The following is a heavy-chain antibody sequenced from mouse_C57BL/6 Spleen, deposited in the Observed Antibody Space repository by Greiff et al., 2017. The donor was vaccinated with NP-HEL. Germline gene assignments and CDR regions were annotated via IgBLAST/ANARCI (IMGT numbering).Heavy chain of an antibody. CDR3: ARNELGPYAMDY. D-gene: IGHD4-1*01. CDR2: IDPSDSYT. J-gene: IGHJ4*01. Sequence: VQLQQPGAELVMPGASVKLSCKASGYTFTSYWMHWVKQRPGQGLEWIGEIDPSDSYTNYNQKFKGKSTLTVDKSSSTAYMQLSSLTSEDSAVYYCARNELGPYAMDYWGQGTSVTVSS. CDR1: GYTFTSYW. V-gene: IGHV1-69*01.